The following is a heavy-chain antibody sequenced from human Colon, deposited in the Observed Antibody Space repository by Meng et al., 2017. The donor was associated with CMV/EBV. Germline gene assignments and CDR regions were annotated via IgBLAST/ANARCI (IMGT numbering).Heavy chain of an antibody. CDR1: GFTFSTYD. CDR3: ARARSPTHFDY. V-gene: IGHV3-13*01. J-gene: IGHJ4*02. CDR2: IGTVGDT. Sequence: GGSLRLSCTASGFTFSTYDFHWVRQPTGKGLEWVSSIGTVGDTYSIGSVKGRFIISREDAKNSVYLQMNRLRDGDTGLYYCARARSPTHFDYWGQGALVTVSS.